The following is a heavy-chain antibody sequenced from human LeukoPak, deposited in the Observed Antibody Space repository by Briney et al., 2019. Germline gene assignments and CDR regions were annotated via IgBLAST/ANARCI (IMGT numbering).Heavy chain of an antibody. J-gene: IGHJ3*02. Sequence: PGGSLRLSCAASGFTFSSYGMHWVRQAPGKGLEWVAVISYDGSNKYYADSVKGRFIISRDNSKNTLYLQMNSLRAEDTAVYYCARVSWERLDAFDIWGQGTMVTVSS. CDR2: ISYDGSNK. V-gene: IGHV3-30*03. D-gene: IGHD1-26*01. CDR3: ARVSWERLDAFDI. CDR1: GFTFSSYG.